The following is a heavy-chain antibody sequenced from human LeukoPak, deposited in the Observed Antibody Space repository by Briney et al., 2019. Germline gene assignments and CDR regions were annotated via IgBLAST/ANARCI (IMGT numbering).Heavy chain of an antibody. CDR1: GFTFSSYS. CDR3: ARNRYCSSTSCYRLPEY. D-gene: IGHD2-2*02. J-gene: IGHJ4*02. CDR2: INGNSDHI. Sequence: GGSLRLSCAASGFTFSSYSMNWVRQAPGERLEWVASINGNSDHIFYADSVTDRFTVSRDNAKNSLYLQMNSLRAEDTAVYYCARNRYCSSTSCYRLPEYWGQGTLVTVSS. V-gene: IGHV3-21*01.